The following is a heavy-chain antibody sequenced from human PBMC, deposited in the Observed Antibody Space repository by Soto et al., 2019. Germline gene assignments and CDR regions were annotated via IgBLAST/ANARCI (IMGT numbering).Heavy chain of an antibody. J-gene: IGHJ4*02. V-gene: IGHV4-39*07. CDR3: ARDAAEYYFDY. Sequence: SETLSLTCTVSGGSISSSSYYWGWIRQPPGKGLEWIGSIYYSGSTYYNPSLKSRVTISVDTSKKQFSLKLRSVTAADTAVYYCARDAAEYYFDYWGQGTLVTVSS. CDR1: GGSISSSSYY. D-gene: IGHD6-25*01. CDR2: IYYSGST.